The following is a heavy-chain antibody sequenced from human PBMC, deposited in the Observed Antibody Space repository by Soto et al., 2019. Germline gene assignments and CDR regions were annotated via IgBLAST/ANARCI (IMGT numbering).Heavy chain of an antibody. CDR3: VKGGRYSSSSLDY. CDR2: ISSNGGST. D-gene: IGHD6-6*01. J-gene: IGHJ4*02. CDR1: GFTFSSYA. V-gene: IGHV3-64D*08. Sequence: GGSLRLSCSASGFTFSSYAMHWVRQAPGEGLEYVSSISSNGGSTYYADPVEGRFTISRDNSKNTLYLHMTSLRAEDTAVYYCVKGGRYSSSSLDYWVQGTLVTVSS.